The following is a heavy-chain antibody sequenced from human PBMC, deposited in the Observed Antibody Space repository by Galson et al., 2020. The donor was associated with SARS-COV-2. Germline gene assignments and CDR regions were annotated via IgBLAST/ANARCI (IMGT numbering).Heavy chain of an antibody. CDR3: AREGTFHYYGAGGELDY. CDR2: IRSSSGTI. V-gene: IGHV3-48*04. D-gene: IGHD3-10*01. CDR1: GFTFSSYT. J-gene: IGHJ4*02. Sequence: GESLKISCAASGFTFSSYTMNWVRQAPVKGLELVAYIRSSSGTIYYADSVKGRFTISRDDAKDTVYLQMSSLRAEDTAVYYCAREGTFHYYGAGGELDYWGQGTLVTV.